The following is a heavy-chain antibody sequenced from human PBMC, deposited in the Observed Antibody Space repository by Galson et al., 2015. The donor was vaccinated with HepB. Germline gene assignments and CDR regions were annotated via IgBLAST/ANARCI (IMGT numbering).Heavy chain of an antibody. CDR3: ARGWPRPDF. CDR1: GYILANFY. J-gene: IGHJ4*02. V-gene: IGHV1-46*01. CDR2: IDPNGGRT. D-gene: IGHD2-15*01. Sequence: SVKVSCKASGYILANFYIHWVRQAPGQGLEWVGLIDPNGGRTSYAQKLEGRVTVTRDTSTSTVYVELSSLKSDDTAVYYCARGWPRPDFWGQGTLVTVSS.